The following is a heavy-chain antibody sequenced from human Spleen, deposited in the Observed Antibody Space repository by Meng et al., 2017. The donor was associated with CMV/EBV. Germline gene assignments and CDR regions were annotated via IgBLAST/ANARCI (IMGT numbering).Heavy chain of an antibody. V-gene: IGHV3-74*01. J-gene: IGHJ3*01. Sequence: GESLKISCAASGFTFSSYSMNWVRQAPGKGLVWVSRINSDGSTTNYADSVKGRFTISRDNSKNTLYLQMNSLRVEDTAVYYCVAFCNGGSCYTGDAFDVWGQGALVTVSS. D-gene: IGHD2-15*01. CDR3: VAFCNGGSCYTGDAFDV. CDR1: GFTFSSYS. CDR2: INSDGSTT.